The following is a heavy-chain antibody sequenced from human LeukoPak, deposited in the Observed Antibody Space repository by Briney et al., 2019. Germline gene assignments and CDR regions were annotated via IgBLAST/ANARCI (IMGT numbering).Heavy chain of an antibody. Sequence: GGSLRLSCAASGFTFSGSAMHWVRQASGKGLEWVGRIRSKANSYATAYAASVKGGFTISRDDSKNTAYLQMNSLKTEDTAVYYCTSRHRLEHYYTDVWGKGTTVTVSS. J-gene: IGHJ6*03. D-gene: IGHD1-1*01. CDR2: IRSKANSYAT. CDR3: TSRHRLEHYYTDV. CDR1: GFTFSGSA. V-gene: IGHV3-73*01.